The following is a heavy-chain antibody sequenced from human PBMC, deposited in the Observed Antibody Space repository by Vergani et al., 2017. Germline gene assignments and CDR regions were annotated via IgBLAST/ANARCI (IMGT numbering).Heavy chain of an antibody. CDR3: AKGRILVVPAAKQYFQH. Sequence: EVQLLESGGGLVQPGGSLRLSCAASGFTFSSYAMSWVRQAPGKGLEWVSAISGSGGSTYYADSVKGRFTISRDNSKNTLYLQMNSLRAEDTAVYYCAKGRILVVPAAKQYFQHWGGGTLVTVSS. V-gene: IGHV3-23*01. CDR2: ISGSGGST. CDR1: GFTFSSYA. D-gene: IGHD2-2*01. J-gene: IGHJ1*01.